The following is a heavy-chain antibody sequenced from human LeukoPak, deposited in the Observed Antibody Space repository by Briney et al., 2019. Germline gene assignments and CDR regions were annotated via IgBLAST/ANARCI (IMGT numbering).Heavy chain of an antibody. CDR1: AYSFTSYG. Sequence: ASVKVSCKASAYSFTSYGISWVRQAPGQGLEWMGWINAHNGNTNYARKLQGRDTMTTDTSTSTAYMELRSLRSDDTAVYYCGRQYASSSAWFDPWGQGTLVTVSS. V-gene: IGHV1-18*01. J-gene: IGHJ5*02. D-gene: IGHD6-6*01. CDR2: INAHNGNT. CDR3: GRQYASSSAWFDP.